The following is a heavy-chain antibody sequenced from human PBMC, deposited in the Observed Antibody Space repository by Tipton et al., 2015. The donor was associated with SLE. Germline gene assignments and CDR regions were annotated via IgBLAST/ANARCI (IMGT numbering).Heavy chain of an antibody. Sequence: QLVQSGAEVKKPGASVKVSCKASGYTFTTAGISWVRQAPGQGLEWMGWISAYNGVTNYAEKLQDRVTMTTDTSTNTVYMELRSLRSDDTAVYYCARSIVATTDFDSWGQGTLVTVSS. CDR2: ISAYNGVT. V-gene: IGHV1-18*01. J-gene: IGHJ4*02. CDR3: ARSIVATTDFDS. D-gene: IGHD5-12*01. CDR1: GYTFTTAG.